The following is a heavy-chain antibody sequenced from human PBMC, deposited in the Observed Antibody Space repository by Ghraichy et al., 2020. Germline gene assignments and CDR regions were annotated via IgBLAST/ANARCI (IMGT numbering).Heavy chain of an antibody. V-gene: IGHV3-30*04. Sequence: GGSLRLSCAASGFTFSSYAMHWVRQAPGKGLEWVAVISYDGSNKYYVDSVKGRFTISRDNSKNTLYLQMNSLRAEDTAVYYCARSYDILTKFDYWGQGTLVTVSS. CDR1: GFTFSSYA. D-gene: IGHD3-9*01. CDR3: ARSYDILTKFDY. J-gene: IGHJ4*02. CDR2: ISYDGSNK.